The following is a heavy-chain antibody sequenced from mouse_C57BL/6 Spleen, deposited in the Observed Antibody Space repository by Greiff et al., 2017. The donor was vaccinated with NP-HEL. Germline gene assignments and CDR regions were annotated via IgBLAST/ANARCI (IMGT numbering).Heavy chain of an antibody. CDR1: GFSLTSYG. CDR2: IWSGGST. CDR3: ARNWITTVVANFYAMDY. J-gene: IGHJ4*01. Sequence: VQLQQSGPGLVQPSQSLSITCTVSGFSLTSYGVHWVRQSPGKGLEWLGVIWSGGSTDYNAAFISRLSISKDNSKSQVFFKMNSLQADDTAIYYCARNWITTVVANFYAMDYWGQGTSVTVSS. V-gene: IGHV2-2*01. D-gene: IGHD1-1*01.